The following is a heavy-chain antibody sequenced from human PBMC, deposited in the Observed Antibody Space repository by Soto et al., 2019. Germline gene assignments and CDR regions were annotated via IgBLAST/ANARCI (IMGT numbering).Heavy chain of an antibody. CDR3: ARCRGGTCYASYAFDV. J-gene: IGHJ3*01. CDR1: GYALTSFG. D-gene: IGHD2-15*01. Sequence: QVQLVQSGSEVKNPRASVQVSCKASGYALTSFGISWVRQAPAQGLEWMGWTVANNGYTKYAQNLQGRVTLITDTSTITAYMELRSLMYDDTAVYYCARCRGGTCYASYAFDVWGQGTMVTVSS. CDR2: TVANNGYT. V-gene: IGHV1-18*01.